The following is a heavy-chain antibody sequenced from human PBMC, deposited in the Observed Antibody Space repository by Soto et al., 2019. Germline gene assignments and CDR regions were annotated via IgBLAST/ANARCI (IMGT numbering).Heavy chain of an antibody. J-gene: IGHJ4*02. D-gene: IGHD2-8*02. CDR3: TIVRVADSALDH. Sequence: QVQLEESGGGVVQPGRSLRLSCVGSAIIFSNNGMHWVRQTPGKGLEWVAFMSYDGSDTFYADSVKGRFTISRDNSKNTLFLHMSNLRAEHTAMYYCTIVRVADSALDHWGQVTLVTVSS. V-gene: IGHV3-30*03. CDR2: MSYDGSDT. CDR1: AIIFSNNG.